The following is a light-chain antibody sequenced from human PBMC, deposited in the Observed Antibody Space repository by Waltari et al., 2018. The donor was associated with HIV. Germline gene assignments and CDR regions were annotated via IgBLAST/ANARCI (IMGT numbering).Light chain of an antibody. CDR3: QHRSSWPPT. CDR1: QSIYVH. Sequence: EIVLTQSPATLSLSPGQRATLSCRASQSIYVHLGWYQHKPGQPPRLLVSDSSKRVTDIPARFSGSGSGANFTLTISSLEPEDFAVYYCQHRSSWPPTFGGGTRIEI. J-gene: IGKJ4*01. CDR2: DSS. V-gene: IGKV3-11*01.